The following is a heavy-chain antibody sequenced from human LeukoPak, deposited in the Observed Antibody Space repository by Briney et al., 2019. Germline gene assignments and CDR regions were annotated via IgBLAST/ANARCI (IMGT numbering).Heavy chain of an antibody. V-gene: IGHV4-4*07. CDR1: GGSISSYF. Sequence: SETLSLTCTVSGGSISSYFWSWIRQPAGKGLEWIGRTYISGSTNYNPSLKSRVTMSVDTSKNQFSLKSSSVTAADTAVYYCARADYYYYMDVWGKGTTVTVSS. CDR2: TYISGST. J-gene: IGHJ6*03. CDR3: ARADYYYYMDV.